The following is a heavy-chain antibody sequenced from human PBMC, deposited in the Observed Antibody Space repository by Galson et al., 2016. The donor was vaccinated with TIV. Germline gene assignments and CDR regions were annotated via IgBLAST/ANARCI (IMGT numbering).Heavy chain of an antibody. J-gene: IGHJ4*02. CDR1: GLIFSSSA. CDR3: ARPASLGYFDWLPPDS. CDR2: ISYDGSHK. Sequence: SLRLSCAGSGLIFSSSAVHWVRQAPGKGLEWLAIISYDGSHKNYGDSVKGRFTVSRDNSENTVFLQMNNLRSDDTAGYYCARPASLGYFDWLPPDSGGQGTLVTVSS. V-gene: IGHV3-30*04. D-gene: IGHD3-9*01.